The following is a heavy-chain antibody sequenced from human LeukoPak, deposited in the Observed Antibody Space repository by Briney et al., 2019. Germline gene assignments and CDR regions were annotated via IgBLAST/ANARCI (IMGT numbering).Heavy chain of an antibody. CDR3: ARSWRGLWGGNWFDA. J-gene: IGHJ5*02. Sequence: GASVKVSCKASGYTFTGYYMHWVRQAPGQGLEWMGWINPNSGGTNYAQKFQGRVTMTRDTSISTAYMELSRLRSDDTAVYYCARSWRGLWGGNWFDAWGQGTLVTVSS. CDR2: INPNSGGT. D-gene: IGHD3-3*01. CDR1: GYTFTGYY. V-gene: IGHV1-2*02.